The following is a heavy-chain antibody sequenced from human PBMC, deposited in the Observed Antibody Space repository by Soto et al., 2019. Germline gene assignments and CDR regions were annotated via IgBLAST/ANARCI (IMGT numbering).Heavy chain of an antibody. J-gene: IGHJ6*02. CDR1: GFTFSSYA. D-gene: IGHD3-10*01. V-gene: IGHV3-23*01. Sequence: GGSLRLSCAASGFTFSSYAMSWVRQAPGKGLEWVSAISGSGGSTYYADSVKGRFTISRDNSKYTLYLQMNSLRAEDTAVYYCATGGYYYYYGMDVWGQGTMVTVSS. CDR3: ATGGYYYYYGMDV. CDR2: ISGSGGST.